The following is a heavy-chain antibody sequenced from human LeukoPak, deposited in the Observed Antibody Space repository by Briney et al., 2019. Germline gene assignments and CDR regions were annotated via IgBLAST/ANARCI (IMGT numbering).Heavy chain of an antibody. CDR1: GFTFSSYA. CDR3: ARDSSSWYGTPYFAY. D-gene: IGHD6-13*01. V-gene: IGHV3-23*01. Sequence: GGSLRLSCASSGFTFSSYAMSWVRQAPGKGLEWVSAISGSGGSTYYADSVKGRFTISRDNAKNSLYLQMDSLRAEDTAVYYCARDSSSWYGTPYFAYWGQGTLVTVSS. CDR2: ISGSGGST. J-gene: IGHJ4*02.